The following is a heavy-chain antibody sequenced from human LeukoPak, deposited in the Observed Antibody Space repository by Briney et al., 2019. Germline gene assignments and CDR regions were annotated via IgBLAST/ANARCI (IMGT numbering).Heavy chain of an antibody. Sequence: SETLSLTCAVYGGSFSGYYWSWIRQPPGKGLEWIGEINHSGSANYNPSLKSRVTISVDTSKNQFSLKLSSVTAADTAVFYCARRGKDYGDYAVWFDPWGQGTLVTVSS. CDR2: INHSGSA. CDR3: ARRGKDYGDYAVWFDP. V-gene: IGHV4-34*01. J-gene: IGHJ5*02. D-gene: IGHD4-17*01. CDR1: GGSFSGYY.